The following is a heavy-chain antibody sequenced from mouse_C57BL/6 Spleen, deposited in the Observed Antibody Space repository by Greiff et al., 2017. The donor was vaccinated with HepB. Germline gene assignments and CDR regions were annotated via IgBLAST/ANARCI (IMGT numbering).Heavy chain of an antibody. CDR1: GYSFTDYN. D-gene: IGHD2-5*01. CDR2: INPNYGTT. J-gene: IGHJ1*03. Sequence: VQLKESGPELVKPGASVKISCKASGYSFTDYNMNWVKQSNGKSLEWIGVINPNYGTTSYNQKFKGKATLTVDQSSSTAYMQLNSLTSEDSAVYYCARSPAYYSNYEWYFDVWGTGTTVTVSS. V-gene: IGHV1-39*01. CDR3: ARSPAYYSNYEWYFDV.